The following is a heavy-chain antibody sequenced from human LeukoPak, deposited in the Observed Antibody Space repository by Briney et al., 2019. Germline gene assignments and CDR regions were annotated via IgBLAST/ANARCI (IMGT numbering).Heavy chain of an antibody. Sequence: PSETLSLTCAVSGGSISSSNWWSWVRQPPGKGLEWIGEIYHSGSTNYNPSLKSRVTISVDKSKNQFSLKLSSVTAADTAVYYCARDRYSMLPLDHYYYGMDVWGQGTTVTVSS. CDR1: GGSISSSNW. CDR3: ARDRYSMLPLDHYYYGMDV. J-gene: IGHJ6*02. V-gene: IGHV4-4*02. CDR2: IYHSGST. D-gene: IGHD2-8*01.